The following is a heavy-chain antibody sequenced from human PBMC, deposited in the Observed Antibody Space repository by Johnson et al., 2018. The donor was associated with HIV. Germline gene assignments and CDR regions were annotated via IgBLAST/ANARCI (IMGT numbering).Heavy chain of an antibody. D-gene: IGHD3-3*01. Sequence: VQLVESGGGLVQPGGSLRLSCVASGFTFGGEWMHWVRQAPGKGLVWVSRIKTDGSNTAYADSVRGRFTISRDHAKNSLYLQMNSLTAGDMAVYYCARGSVFDIWGRGTMVTVSS. CDR1: GFTFGGEW. CDR2: IKTDGSNT. J-gene: IGHJ3*02. CDR3: ARGSVFDI. V-gene: IGHV3-74*01.